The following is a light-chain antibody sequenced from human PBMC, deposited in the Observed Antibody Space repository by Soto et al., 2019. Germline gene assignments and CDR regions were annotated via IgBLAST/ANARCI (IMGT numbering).Light chain of an antibody. Sequence: ETVMTQSPATLSVSLGERATVSCMASQSVRSKVAWYQQRPGQAPRLLIYGASTRATGIPARFSGSGSGTDFTLTISSLQSEDFAVYYCQQYNDWWTFGQGTKVEIK. CDR1: QSVRSK. CDR2: GAS. CDR3: QQYNDWWT. J-gene: IGKJ1*01. V-gene: IGKV3-15*01.